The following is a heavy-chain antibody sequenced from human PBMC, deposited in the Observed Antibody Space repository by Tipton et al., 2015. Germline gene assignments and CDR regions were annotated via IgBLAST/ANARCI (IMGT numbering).Heavy chain of an antibody. D-gene: IGHD3-10*01. V-gene: IGHV4-4*08. CDR2: VYYNGAT. Sequence: LRLSCTVSSDSINKYYWSWIRQPPGKGLEWIGTVYYNGATQYNPSLNSRVSISVDTSKNQFSLRLNSVTATDTAVYYCARELRGNSDSGSGDYWGQGTLVTVSS. CDR1: SDSINKYY. J-gene: IGHJ4*02. CDR3: ARELRGNSDSGSGDY.